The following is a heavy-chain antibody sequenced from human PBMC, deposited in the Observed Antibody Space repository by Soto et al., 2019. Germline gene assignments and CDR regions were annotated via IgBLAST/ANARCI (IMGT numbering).Heavy chain of an antibody. V-gene: IGHV3-48*03. CDR1: GFTFSNYE. Sequence: EVQLVESGGGLVQPGGSLRLSCAASGFTFSNYEINWVRQAPGKGLEWVSFISSPGTTIYYADSVKGRFTISRDNAKNSLYLHMNSLRAEDTAVYYCARENYDSSGYFLDYWGQGTLVTVSS. CDR2: ISSPGTTI. J-gene: IGHJ4*02. D-gene: IGHD3-22*01. CDR3: ARENYDSSGYFLDY.